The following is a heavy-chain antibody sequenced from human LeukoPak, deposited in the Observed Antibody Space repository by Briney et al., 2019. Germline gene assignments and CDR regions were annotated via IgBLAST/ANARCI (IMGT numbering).Heavy chain of an antibody. CDR2: MNPNSGNT. D-gene: IGHD6-13*01. V-gene: IGHV1-8*01. CDR3: ARGRIAAAGLNWFDP. J-gene: IGHJ5*02. Sequence: GASVKVSCKASGYTFTSYDINWVRQATGQGLEWMGWMNPNSGNTGYAQKFQGRATMTRNTSISTAYMELSSLRSEDAAVYYCARGRIAAAGLNWFDPWGQGTLVTVSS. CDR1: GYTFTSYD.